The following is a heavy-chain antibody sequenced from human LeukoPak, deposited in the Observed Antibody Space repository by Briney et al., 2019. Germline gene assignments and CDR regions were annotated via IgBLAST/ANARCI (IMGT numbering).Heavy chain of an antibody. CDR2: IYYSGST. V-gene: IGHV4-59*08. CDR1: GGSISSYY. J-gene: IGHJ4*02. CDR3: ARVRRDGYNPFDY. Sequence: SETPSLTCTVSGGSISSYYWSWIRQPPGKGLEWIGYIYYSGSTNYNPSLKSRVTISVDTSKNQFSLKLSSVTAADTAVYYCARVRRDGYNPFDYWGQGTLVTVSS. D-gene: IGHD5-24*01.